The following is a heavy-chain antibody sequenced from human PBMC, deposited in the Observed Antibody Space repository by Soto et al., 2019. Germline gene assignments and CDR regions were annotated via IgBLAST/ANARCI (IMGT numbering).Heavy chain of an antibody. Sequence: PGGSLRLSCAASGFTFGSYAITWVRQAPGKGLEWVSAITATGGSTYYADSVKGRFTISRDNSKNTLSLQMNSLRAEDTAIYYCAKVRGPVAGTLGYWGQGTLVTVSS. CDR3: AKVRGPVAGTLGY. J-gene: IGHJ4*02. D-gene: IGHD6-19*01. CDR1: GFTFGSYA. CDR2: ITATGGST. V-gene: IGHV3-23*01.